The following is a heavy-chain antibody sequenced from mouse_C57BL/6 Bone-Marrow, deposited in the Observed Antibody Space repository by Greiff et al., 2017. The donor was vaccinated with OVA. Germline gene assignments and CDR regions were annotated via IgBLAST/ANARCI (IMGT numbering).Heavy chain of an antibody. V-gene: IGHV14-4*01. Sequence: VQLQQSGAELVRPGASVKLSCTASGFNIKDDYMHWVKERPEQGLEWIGWIDPENGDTEYASKFQGKATITADTSSKTVYMHLSSLTSEDTAVYYYTTYRYWCQGTTLTVSS. CDR3: TTYRY. D-gene: IGHD5-5*01. CDR1: GFNIKDDY. J-gene: IGHJ2*01. CDR2: IDPENGDT.